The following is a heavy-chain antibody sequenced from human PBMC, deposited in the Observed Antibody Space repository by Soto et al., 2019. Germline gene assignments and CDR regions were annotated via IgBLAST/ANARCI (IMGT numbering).Heavy chain of an antibody. V-gene: IGHV1-8*01. Sequence: QVQLVQSGAEVKKPGASVKDSCKTSGYTFTNYNINWGRQATGQGLGWMRWMNPNSGNTGYAQKFQGRVTMTRNTSITTAYMELSSLRSGDTAGYYCARAEPYSTSSPFDYWGQGTLVTVSS. CDR3: ARAEPYSTSSPFDY. CDR1: GYTFTNYN. J-gene: IGHJ4*02. CDR2: MNPNSGNT. D-gene: IGHD6-6*01.